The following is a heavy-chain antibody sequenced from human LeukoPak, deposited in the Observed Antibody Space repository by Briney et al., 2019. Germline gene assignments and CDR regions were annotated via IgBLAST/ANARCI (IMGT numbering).Heavy chain of an antibody. CDR2: IYHGGST. J-gene: IGHJ4*02. CDR3: ARDPGYYDTSGYPAYFDY. V-gene: IGHV4-38-2*02. D-gene: IGHD3-22*01. Sequence: SETLPLTCSVSGYSISSGYYWGWIRQPPGKGLEWIGSIYHGGSTYYNPSLKSRVTISVDMPKNQFSLKLSSVAAADTAVYYCARDPGYYDTSGYPAYFDYWGQGTLVTVSS. CDR1: GYSISSGYY.